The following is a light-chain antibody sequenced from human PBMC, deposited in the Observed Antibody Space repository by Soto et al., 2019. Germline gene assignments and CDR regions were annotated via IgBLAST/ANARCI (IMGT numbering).Light chain of an antibody. J-gene: IGLJ2*01. V-gene: IGLV2-8*01. CDR1: SSDVGGYNY. Sequence: QSALTQPPSASGSPGQSVTISCTGSSSDVGGYNYVSWYQQHPGKAPKLMIYEVSERPSGVPDRFSGSKSGNTASLTVSGLQAEDEADYYCSSYAGSTNFVFGGGPKLTVL. CDR3: SSYAGSTNFV. CDR2: EVS.